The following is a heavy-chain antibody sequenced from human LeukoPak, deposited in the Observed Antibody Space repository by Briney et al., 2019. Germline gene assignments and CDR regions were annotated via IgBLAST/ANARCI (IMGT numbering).Heavy chain of an antibody. D-gene: IGHD6-13*01. Sequence: GGSLRLSCAASGFTFSSYWMSWVRQAPGKGLEWVANIKEDGSEEYYVDSVKGRFTISRDNAKNSLYLQMNSLRVEDTAVYYCACGRAAAGLSVSGHWGQGTLATVSS. CDR3: ACGRAAAGLSVSGH. V-gene: IGHV3-7*01. J-gene: IGHJ4*02. CDR1: GFTFSSYW. CDR2: IKEDGSEE.